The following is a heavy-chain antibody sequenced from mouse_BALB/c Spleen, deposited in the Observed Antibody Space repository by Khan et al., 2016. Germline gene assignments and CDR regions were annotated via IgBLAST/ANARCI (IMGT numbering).Heavy chain of an antibody. J-gene: IGHJ3*01. CDR3: ARSFGYRGFAY. Sequence: EVQLQESGPGLVKPSQSLSLTCTVTGYSITSDYAWNWIRQFPGNKLEWMGYISYSGSTNYNPSLKSRVSITRDTSKNTVFLQLNSVTTENTATYYCARSFGYRGFAYWGQGTLVTVSA. V-gene: IGHV3-2*02. D-gene: IGHD2-2*01. CDR2: ISYSGST. CDR1: GYSITSDYA.